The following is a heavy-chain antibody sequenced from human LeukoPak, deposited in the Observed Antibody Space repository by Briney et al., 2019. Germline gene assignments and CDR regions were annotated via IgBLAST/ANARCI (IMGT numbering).Heavy chain of an antibody. CDR3: ARGRGGVGATRRAAFDI. V-gene: IGHV4-34*01. D-gene: IGHD1-26*01. J-gene: IGHJ3*02. CDR1: GGSFSGYY. Sequence: PSETLSLTCAVYGGSFSGYYWSWIRQPPGKGLEWIGEINHSGSTNYNPSLKSRVTISVDTSKNQFSLKLSSVTAADTAVYYCARGRGGVGATRRAAFDIWGQGTMVTVPS. CDR2: INHSGST.